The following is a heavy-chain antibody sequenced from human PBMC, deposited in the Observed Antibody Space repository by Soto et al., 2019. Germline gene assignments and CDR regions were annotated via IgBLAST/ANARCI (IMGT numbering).Heavy chain of an antibody. J-gene: IGHJ6*03. CDR1: GFTFSSYA. V-gene: IGHV3-64*01. Sequence: GGSLRLSCAASGFTFSSYAMHWVRQAPGKGLEYVSAISSNGGSTYYANSVKGRFTISRDNSKNTLYLQMGSLRAEDMAVYYCAREVKQWSTWAPYYYYYMDVWGKGTTVTVSS. CDR3: AREVKQWSTWAPYYYYYMDV. CDR2: ISSNGGST. D-gene: IGHD6-19*01.